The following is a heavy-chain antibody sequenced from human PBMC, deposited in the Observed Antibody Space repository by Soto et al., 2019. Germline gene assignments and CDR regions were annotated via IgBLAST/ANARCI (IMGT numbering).Heavy chain of an antibody. CDR1: GYSFTSYW. CDR3: ARQIDYGDYVAAFDS. Sequence: GESLKISCKGSGYSFTSYWIGWVRQMPGKGLEWMGIIYPGDSDTRYSPSFQGQVTISADKSISTAYLQWSSLKASDTAMYYCARQIDYGDYVAAFDSWGQGTMVTVSS. V-gene: IGHV5-51*01. CDR2: IYPGDSDT. J-gene: IGHJ3*02. D-gene: IGHD4-17*01.